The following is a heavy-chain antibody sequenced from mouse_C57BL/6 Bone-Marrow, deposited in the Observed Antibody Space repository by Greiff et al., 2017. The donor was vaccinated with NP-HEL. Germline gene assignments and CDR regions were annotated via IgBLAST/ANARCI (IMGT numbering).Heavy chain of an antibody. CDR3: ARNYGSSGLFAY. CDR1: GYTFTSYW. Sequence: QVQLKQPGAELVKPGASVKMSCKASGYTFTSYWITWVKQRPGQGLEWIGDIYPGSGSTNYNEKFKSKATLTVDTSSSTAYMQLSSLTSEDSAVYYCARNYGSSGLFAYWGQGTLVTVSA. CDR2: IYPGSGST. J-gene: IGHJ3*01. V-gene: IGHV1-55*01. D-gene: IGHD1-1*01.